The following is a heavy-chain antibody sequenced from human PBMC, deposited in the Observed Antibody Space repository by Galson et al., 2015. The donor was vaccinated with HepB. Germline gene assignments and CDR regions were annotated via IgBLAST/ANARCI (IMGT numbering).Heavy chain of an antibody. CDR1: GFTFSSYS. D-gene: IGHD6-6*01. CDR2: ISSSSSYI. Sequence: SLRLSCAASGFTFSSYSMNWVRQAPGTGLEWISSISSSSSYIYYADSVKGRFTISRDNAKNSLYLQMNSLRGEDTAVYYCARTGAKYSRSLDAFDIWGRGTMVTVSS. CDR3: ARTGAKYSRSLDAFDI. V-gene: IGHV3-21*01. J-gene: IGHJ3*02.